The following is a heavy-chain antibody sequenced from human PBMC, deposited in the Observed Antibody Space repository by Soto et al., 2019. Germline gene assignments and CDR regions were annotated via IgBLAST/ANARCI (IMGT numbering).Heavy chain of an antibody. D-gene: IGHD3-10*01. CDR1: GFKFEDYA. V-gene: IGHV3-9*01. J-gene: IGHJ4*02. CDR3: AKASTRTMVRGVVKDY. Sequence: SLRLSCAVSGFKFEDYAMHWVRQVPGEGPEWVSGITWNSGSVAYADSVKGRFTISRDNAKNSLFLQMNSVRAEDTALYYCAKASTRTMVRGVVKDYWGQGTLVTVSS. CDR2: ITWNSGSV.